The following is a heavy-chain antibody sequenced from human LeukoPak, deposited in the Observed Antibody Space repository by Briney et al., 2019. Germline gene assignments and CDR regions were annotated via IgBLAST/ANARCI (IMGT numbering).Heavy chain of an antibody. CDR3: ARSAGYYFDY. V-gene: IGHV4-59*01. CDR2: IYYSGST. D-gene: IGHD1-14*01. CDR1: GGSISSYY. Sequence: SETLSLTCTVSGGSISSYYWSWIRQPPGKGLEWIGYIYYSGSTNYYPSLKSRVTVSVDTSKNQFSLKLSSVTAADTAVYYCARSAGYYFDYWGQGTLVTVSS. J-gene: IGHJ4*02.